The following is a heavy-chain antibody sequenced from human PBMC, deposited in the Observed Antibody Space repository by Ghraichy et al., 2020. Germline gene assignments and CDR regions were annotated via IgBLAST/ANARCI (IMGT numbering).Heavy chain of an antibody. Sequence: GGSLRLSCAASGFTFSSYGMHWVRQAPGKGLEWVAVIWYDGSNKYYADSVKGRFTISRDNSKNTLYLQMNSLRAEDTAVYYCASSHDGYDPCLDYWGQGTLVTVSS. D-gene: IGHD5-12*01. CDR3: ASSHDGYDPCLDY. V-gene: IGHV3-33*08. CDR2: IWYDGSNK. CDR1: GFTFSSYG. J-gene: IGHJ4*02.